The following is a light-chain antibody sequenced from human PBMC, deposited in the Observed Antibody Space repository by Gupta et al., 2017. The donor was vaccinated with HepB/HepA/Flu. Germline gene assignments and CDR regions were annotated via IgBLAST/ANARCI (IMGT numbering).Light chain of an antibody. J-gene: IGLJ1*01. V-gene: IGLV3-25*03. CDR1: ALPKQY. CDR2: KDS. Sequence: SYELTQPPSVSVSPGQTARITCSGDALPKQYAYWYQQQPGQAPVLVIYKDSERPSGIPERFSGSSSGTTVTLTISGVQAEDEADYYCQSADSSDTYYYVFGTGTKVTVL. CDR3: QSADSSDTYYYV.